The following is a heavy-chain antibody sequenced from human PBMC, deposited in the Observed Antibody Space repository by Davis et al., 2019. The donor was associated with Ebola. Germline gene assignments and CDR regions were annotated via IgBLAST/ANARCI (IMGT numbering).Heavy chain of an antibody. CDR2: ISSSSSYI. J-gene: IGHJ4*02. CDR1: GFTFSSYS. CDR3: ARDFYDFWSGYYHYYFDY. Sequence: GESLKISCAASGFTFSSYSMNWVRQAPGKGLEWVSSISSSSSYIYYADSVKGRFTISRDNAKNSLYLQMNSLRAEDTAVYYRARDFYDFWSGYYHYYFDYWGQGTLVTVSS. D-gene: IGHD3-3*01. V-gene: IGHV3-21*01.